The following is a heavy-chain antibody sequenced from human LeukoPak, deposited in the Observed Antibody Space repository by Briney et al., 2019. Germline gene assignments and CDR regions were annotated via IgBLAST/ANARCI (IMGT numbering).Heavy chain of an antibody. D-gene: IGHD1-1*01. CDR1: GGSISSYY. Sequence: SETLPLICTVSGGSISSYYWSWIRQPPGKGLEWIGYIHYSGTTNYNPSLKSRVTISVDTSKNQFSLKLSSVTAADTAVYFCARVSWSPGTSYYYMDVWGKGTTVTVSS. J-gene: IGHJ6*03. CDR3: ARVSWSPGTSYYYMDV. V-gene: IGHV4-59*01. CDR2: IHYSGTT.